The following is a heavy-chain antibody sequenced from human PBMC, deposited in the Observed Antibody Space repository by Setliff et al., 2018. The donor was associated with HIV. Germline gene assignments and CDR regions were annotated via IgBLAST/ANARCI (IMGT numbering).Heavy chain of an antibody. J-gene: IGHJ4*02. V-gene: IGHV4-34*01. CDR1: GGSFSGNY. Sequence: PSETLSLTCAVYGGSFSGNYWNWIRQPPGKGLEWIGEINHSANTNYSPSLKSRVTISVDTSKNQFSLKLNSVTAADTAVYYCASLTTDRFLEWLFVYWGQGTLVTVSS. CDR2: INHSANT. CDR3: ASLTTDRFLEWLFVY. D-gene: IGHD3-3*01.